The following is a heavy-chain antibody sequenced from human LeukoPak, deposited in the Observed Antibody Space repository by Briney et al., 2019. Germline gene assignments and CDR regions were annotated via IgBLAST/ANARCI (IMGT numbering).Heavy chain of an antibody. V-gene: IGHV4-59*01. J-gene: IGHJ4*02. CDR1: GGSISSYC. Sequence: SETLSLTCTVSGGSISSYCWSWIRQPPGKGLEGIGNIYYSASTNYNPSLKSRVTISVDTSKNQFSLKLSSVTAADTAVYYCARSEYDFWSGSNSVYFDYWGQGTLVTVSS. CDR3: ARSEYDFWSGSNSVYFDY. D-gene: IGHD3-3*01. CDR2: IYYSAST.